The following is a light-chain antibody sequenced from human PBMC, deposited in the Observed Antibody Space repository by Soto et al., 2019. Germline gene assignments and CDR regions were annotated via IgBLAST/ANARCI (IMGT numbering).Light chain of an antibody. CDR3: SSYTSSSTSAV. V-gene: IGLV2-14*03. J-gene: IGLJ2*01. Sequence: QSALTQPASVSGSPGQSITISCTGTGSDIGGYNYVSWYQHHPGKAPKLMIYDVSNRPSGVSNRFSGSKSGNTASLTISGLQAEDEADYYCSSYTSSSTSAVFGGGTQLTVL. CDR1: GSDIGGYNY. CDR2: DVS.